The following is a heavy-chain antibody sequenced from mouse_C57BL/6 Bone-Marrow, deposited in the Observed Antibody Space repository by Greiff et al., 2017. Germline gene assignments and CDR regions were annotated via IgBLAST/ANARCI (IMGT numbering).Heavy chain of an antibody. CDR2: IWRGGST. CDR1: GFSLTSYG. Sequence: VQLKESGPGLVQPSQSLSITCTVSGFSLTSYGVHWVRQSPGKGLEWLGVIWRGGSTDYNAAFMSRLSITKDNSKSQVFFKMNSLQADDTAIYYCAKNYYGSKRAKDYWGQGTSVTVSS. V-gene: IGHV2-5*01. J-gene: IGHJ4*01. CDR3: AKNYYGSKRAKDY. D-gene: IGHD1-1*01.